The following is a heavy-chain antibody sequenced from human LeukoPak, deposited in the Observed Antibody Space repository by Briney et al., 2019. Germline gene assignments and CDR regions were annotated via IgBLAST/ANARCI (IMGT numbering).Heavy chain of an antibody. CDR3: ARDIGAAGTGYMGV. CDR1: GYTFTNYD. V-gene: IGHV1-8*01. J-gene: IGHJ6*03. Sequence: VASVKVSCKASGYTFTNYDINWVRQATGQGLEWMGWMNPYSGNTGSAQKFQGRVTMTRKTSISTAYMELSSLRSEDTAVYYCARDIGAAGTGYMGVWGKGTTVTVSS. CDR2: MNPYSGNT. D-gene: IGHD6-13*01.